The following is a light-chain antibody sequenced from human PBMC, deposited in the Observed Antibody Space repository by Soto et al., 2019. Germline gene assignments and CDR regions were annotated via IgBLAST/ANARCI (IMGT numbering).Light chain of an antibody. V-gene: IGKV1-39*01. CDR3: QKSFRSPIT. J-gene: IGKJ5*01. CDR1: QSIALS. CDR2: VAF. Sequence: DIQMTQSPSSLSASVGDTVTMTCRASQSIALSVNWYQQKPGKAPKLLIYVAFTLESGVPSRFSGSGSGTEFTLTIRSLQPEDFAPYYCQKSFRSPITFGQGTRLE.